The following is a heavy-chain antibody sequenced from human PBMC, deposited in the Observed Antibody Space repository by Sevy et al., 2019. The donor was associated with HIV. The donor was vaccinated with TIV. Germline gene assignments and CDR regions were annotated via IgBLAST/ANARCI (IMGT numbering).Heavy chain of an antibody. D-gene: IGHD6-13*01. V-gene: IGHV6-1*01. CDR1: GDSVSSNSAV. Sequence: SQTLSLTCAISGDSVSSNSAVLNWIRQSPSRGLEWLGRTYYRSKWYNDYAVSVKSRITINPDTSKNQFSLQLNSVTPEDTAVYYCARDRGSSSWPFDYWGQGTLVTVSS. CDR2: TYYRSKWYN. CDR3: ARDRGSSSWPFDY. J-gene: IGHJ4*02.